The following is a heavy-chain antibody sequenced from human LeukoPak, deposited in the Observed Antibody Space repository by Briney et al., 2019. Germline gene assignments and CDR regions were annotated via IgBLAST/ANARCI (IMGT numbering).Heavy chain of an antibody. Sequence: ASVKVSCKASGYTFANYAMHCVRQAPGQSLEWMGWISSANGNTKYSQKFQGRVTITRDTSASTAYMELSSLRSEDTAVYYCARDGRFIVADYYYGMDVWGQGTTVTVSS. CDR2: ISSANGNT. CDR3: ARDGRFIVADYYYGMDV. V-gene: IGHV1-3*04. CDR1: GYTFANYA. D-gene: IGHD1-26*01. J-gene: IGHJ6*02.